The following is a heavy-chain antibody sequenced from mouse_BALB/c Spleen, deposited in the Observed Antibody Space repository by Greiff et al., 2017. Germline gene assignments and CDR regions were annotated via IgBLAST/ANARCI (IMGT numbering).Heavy chain of an antibody. J-gene: IGHJ4*01. V-gene: IGHV1-67*01. CDR3: ARRYDDYAMDY. CDR2: ISTYYGNT. Sequence: VQLQQSGPELVRPGVSVKISCKGSGYTFTDYAMHWVKQSHAKSLEWIGVISTYYGNTNYNQKFKGKATMTVDKSSSTAYMELARLTSEDSAIYYCARRYDDYAMDYWGQGTSVTVSS. D-gene: IGHD2-14*01. CDR1: GYTFTDYA.